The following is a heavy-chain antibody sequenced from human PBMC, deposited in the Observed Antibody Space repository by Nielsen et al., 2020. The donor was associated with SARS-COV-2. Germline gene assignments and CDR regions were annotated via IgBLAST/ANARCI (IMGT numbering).Heavy chain of an antibody. CDR3: ARADCIKGVCPTDYSYGMDV. V-gene: IGHV1-69*08. J-gene: IGHJ6*02. Sequence: SVKVSCKVSGGSLSGYSISWVRHAPGQGLEWMGMIIPIFDTANYAQKFQGRVTITVQKSTSTAYMELSSLRSEDTAVYYCARADCIKGVCPTDYSYGMDVWGQGTTVTVSS. CDR1: GGSLSGYS. D-gene: IGHD2-8*01. CDR2: IIPIFDTA.